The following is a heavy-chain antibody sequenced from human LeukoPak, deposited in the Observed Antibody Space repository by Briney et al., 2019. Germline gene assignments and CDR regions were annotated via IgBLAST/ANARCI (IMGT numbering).Heavy chain of an antibody. D-gene: IGHD1-26*01. Sequence: GGSLRLSCAASGFIFADYFINWIRQAPGKGPEWVSYISSDGTTIEYAESVKGRFTISRDNAKNSVHLQMNSLRAEDTAVYYCARSYSGSRRGNFDQWGQGTLITVSS. V-gene: IGHV3-11*01. J-gene: IGHJ5*02. CDR2: ISSDGTTI. CDR1: GFIFADYF. CDR3: ARSYSGSRRGNFDQ.